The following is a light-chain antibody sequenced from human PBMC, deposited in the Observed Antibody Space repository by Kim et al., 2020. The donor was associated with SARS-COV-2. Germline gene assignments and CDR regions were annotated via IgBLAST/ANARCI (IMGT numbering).Light chain of an antibody. CDR3: QQYGSSPWT. V-gene: IGKV3-20*01. J-gene: IGKJ1*01. CDR2: GAP. Sequence: GAKATPSCRAPDRVSRSYLAGYHKNPAQAPRLLIMGAPSRATGIPDRFRGGGSGKDFTPTTSRLEPEDFAVYYCQQYGSSPWTFGQGTKVDIK. CDR1: DRVSRSY.